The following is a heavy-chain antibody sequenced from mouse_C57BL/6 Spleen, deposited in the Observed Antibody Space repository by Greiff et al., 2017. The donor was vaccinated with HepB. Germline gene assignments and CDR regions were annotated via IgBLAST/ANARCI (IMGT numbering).Heavy chain of an antibody. CDR2: ISDGGSYT. J-gene: IGHJ4*01. V-gene: IGHV5-4*01. D-gene: IGHD2-4*01. Sequence: DVMLVESGGGLVKPGGSLKLSCAASGFTFSSYAMSWVRQTPEKRLEWVATISDGGSYTYYPDNVKGRFTISRDNAKNNLYLQMSHLKSEDTAMYYCARDLLYDYGEDYAMDYWGQGTSVTVSS. CDR3: ARDLLYDYGEDYAMDY. CDR1: GFTFSSYA.